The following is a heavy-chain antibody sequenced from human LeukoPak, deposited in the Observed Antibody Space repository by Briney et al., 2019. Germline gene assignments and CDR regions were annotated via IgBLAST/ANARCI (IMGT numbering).Heavy chain of an antibody. V-gene: IGHV3-30*03. Sequence: PGGSLRLSCAASGFTFSSNGMHWVRQAPGKGLEWVALISYDGSNKNYADSVKGRFTISRDNSKNTLFLNMNSLRAEDTAVYFCAYFGESRSSWGQGTLVTVSS. CDR2: ISYDGSNK. J-gene: IGHJ5*02. CDR1: GFTFSSNG. D-gene: IGHD3-10*01. CDR3: AYFGESRSS.